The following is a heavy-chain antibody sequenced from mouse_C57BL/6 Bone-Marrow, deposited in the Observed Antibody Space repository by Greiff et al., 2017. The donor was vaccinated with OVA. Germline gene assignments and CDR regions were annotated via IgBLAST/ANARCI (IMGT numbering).Heavy chain of an antibody. CDR3: AREGAYYSNYALFAY. CDR1: GYTFTSYG. Sequence: VQLVESGAELVRPGASVTLSCKASGYTFTSYGISWVKQRTGQGLEWIGEIYPRSGNTYYNEKFKGKATLTADKSSSTAYMELRCLTSEDSAISFCAREGAYYSNYALFAYWGQGTLVTVSA. V-gene: IGHV1-81*01. CDR2: IYPRSGNT. D-gene: IGHD2-5*01. J-gene: IGHJ3*01.